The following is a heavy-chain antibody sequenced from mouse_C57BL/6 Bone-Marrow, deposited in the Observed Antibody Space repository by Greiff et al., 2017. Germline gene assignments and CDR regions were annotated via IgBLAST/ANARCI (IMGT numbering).Heavy chain of an antibody. CDR1: GYAFSSSW. CDR2: IYPGDGDT. V-gene: IGHV1-82*01. Sequence: QVQLQQSGPELVKPGASVKISCKASGYAFSSSWMNWVKQRPGKGLEWIGRIYPGDGDTNYNGKFKGKATLTADKSSSTAYMQLSSLTSEDSAVYFCAHSYYAMDYWGQGTSVTVSS. CDR3: AHSYYAMDY. D-gene: IGHD1-1*02. J-gene: IGHJ4*01.